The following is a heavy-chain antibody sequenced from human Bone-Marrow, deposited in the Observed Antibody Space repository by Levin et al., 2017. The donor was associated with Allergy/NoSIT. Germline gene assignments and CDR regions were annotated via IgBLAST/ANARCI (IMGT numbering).Heavy chain of an antibody. CDR2: INPNSGGT. D-gene: IGHD3-3*01. J-gene: IGHJ4*02. Sequence: ASVKVSCKASGYTFTGYYMHWVRQAPGQGLEWMGRINPNSGGTNYAQKFQGRVTMTRDTSISTAYMELSRLRSDDTAVYYCATTSGIFGVVIINGEVDYWGQGTLVTVSS. V-gene: IGHV1-2*06. CDR1: GYTFTGYY. CDR3: ATTSGIFGVVIINGEVDY.